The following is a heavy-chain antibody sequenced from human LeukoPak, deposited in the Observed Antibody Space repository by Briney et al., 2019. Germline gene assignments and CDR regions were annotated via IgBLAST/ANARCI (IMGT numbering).Heavy chain of an antibody. CDR1: GFPFTTHA. Sequence: GGSLRLSCAASGFPFTTHAMSWVRQASGKRLEWVSVISGSGGTIYYADSVKGRFTMSRDNSKNTLYLQMDSLRAEDTALYFCAKTFFFDRSGYYLGSWGLGTLVTVSS. V-gene: IGHV3-23*01. CDR3: AKTFFFDRSGYYLGS. D-gene: IGHD3-22*01. J-gene: IGHJ4*02. CDR2: ISGSGGTI.